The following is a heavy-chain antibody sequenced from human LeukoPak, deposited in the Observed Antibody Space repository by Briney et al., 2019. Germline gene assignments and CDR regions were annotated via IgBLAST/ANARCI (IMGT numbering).Heavy chain of an antibody. V-gene: IGHV4-59*01. CDR3: ARELSYCSSTSCYPAYYFDY. CDR2: IYYSGST. Sequence: SETLSLTCTVSGGSISSYYWSWIRQPPGKGLEWNGYIYYSGSTNYNPSLKSRVTISVDTSKNQFSLKLSSVTAADTAVYYCARELSYCSSTSCYPAYYFDYWGQGTLVTVSS. CDR1: GGSISSYY. D-gene: IGHD2-2*01. J-gene: IGHJ4*02.